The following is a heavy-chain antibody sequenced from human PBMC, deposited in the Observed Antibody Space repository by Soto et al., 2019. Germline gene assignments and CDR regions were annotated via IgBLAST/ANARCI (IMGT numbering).Heavy chain of an antibody. CDR3: ARMFHCSGGTCPFDY. D-gene: IGHD2-15*01. Sequence: SGPTLVNPTQTLTLTCTFSGFSLSTSGMRVSWIRQPPGKALEWLARTDWDDDKFYNTSLKTRLTISKDSSKNQVVLTMTNMDPVDTATYYCARMFHCSGGTCPFDYWGQGALVTVS. CDR2: TDWDDDK. V-gene: IGHV2-70*04. CDR1: GFSLSTSGMR. J-gene: IGHJ4*02.